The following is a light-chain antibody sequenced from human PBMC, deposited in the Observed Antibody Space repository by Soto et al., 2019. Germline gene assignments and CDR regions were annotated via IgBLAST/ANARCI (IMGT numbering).Light chain of an antibody. J-gene: IGKJ5*01. CDR2: DAS. CDR3: QHYDSSPIT. CDR1: QSVSSSH. V-gene: IGKV3-20*01. Sequence: EIVFTQSPGTLSLSPGERATLSCRASQSVSSSHLAWYQQKRGQAPRLLIYDASSRASGIPDRFSGSGSGTDFTLTISRLEPEDFSVFYCQHYDSSPITFGQGTRLEIK.